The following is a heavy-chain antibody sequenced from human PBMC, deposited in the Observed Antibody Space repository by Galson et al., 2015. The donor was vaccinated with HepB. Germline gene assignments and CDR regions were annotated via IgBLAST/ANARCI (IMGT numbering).Heavy chain of an antibody. CDR2: IKQDGSEK. CDR3: ARDRYFDFWSGYYIH. J-gene: IGHJ4*02. CDR1: GFRFSSYW. V-gene: IGHV3-7*03. D-gene: IGHD3-3*01. Sequence: SLRLSCAGAGFRFSSYWMSWVRQAPGKGLEWVANIKQDGSEKYYVDSVKGRFTISRDNAKNSVFLQMNSLRAEDTAVYYCARDRYFDFWSGYYIHWGQGTLVTVSS.